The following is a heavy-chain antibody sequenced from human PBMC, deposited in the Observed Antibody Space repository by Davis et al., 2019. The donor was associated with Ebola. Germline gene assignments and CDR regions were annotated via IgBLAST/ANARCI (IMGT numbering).Heavy chain of an antibody. CDR2: IRSKANSYAT. CDR1: GFTFSGSA. D-gene: IGHD3-9*01. CDR3: TTLVLRYFDWLLSHNWFDP. V-gene: IGHV3-73*01. J-gene: IGHJ5*02. Sequence: GESLKISCAASGFTFSGSAMHWVRQASGKGLEWVGRIRSKANSYATAYAASVKGRFTISRDDSKNTAYLQMNSLKTEDTAVYYCTTLVLRYFDWLLSHNWFDPWGQGTLVTVSS.